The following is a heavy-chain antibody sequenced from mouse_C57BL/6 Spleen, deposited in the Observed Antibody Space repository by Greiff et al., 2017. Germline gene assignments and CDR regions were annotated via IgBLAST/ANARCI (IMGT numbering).Heavy chain of an antibody. CDR2: IYPGDGDT. J-gene: IGHJ2*01. Sequence: QVQLQQSGAELVKPGASVKISCKASGYAFSSYWMNWVKQRPGKGLEWIGQIYPGDGDTNYNGKFKGKATLTADKSSSTAYMQLSSLTSEDSAVYFCARCHYGNYYFDYWGQGTTLTVSS. CDR1: GYAFSSYW. V-gene: IGHV1-80*01. D-gene: IGHD2-1*01. CDR3: ARCHYGNYYFDY.